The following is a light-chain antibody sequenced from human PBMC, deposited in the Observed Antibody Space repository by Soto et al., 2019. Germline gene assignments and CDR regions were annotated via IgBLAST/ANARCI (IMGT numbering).Light chain of an antibody. V-gene: IGKV3-15*01. CDR1: QSVSSN. Sequence: EIVMTQSPANLSVSPGESATLSCRASQSVSSNLAWYQQKPGQAPRLLIYGASTRATGIPGRFSCSGSGTELTLTIYSLQSKEFAVYYCQQYNDWPWTFGQGNKVEIK. CDR3: QQYNDWPWT. CDR2: GAS. J-gene: IGKJ1*01.